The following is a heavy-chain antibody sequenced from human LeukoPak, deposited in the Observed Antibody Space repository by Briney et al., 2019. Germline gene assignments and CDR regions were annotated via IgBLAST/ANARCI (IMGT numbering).Heavy chain of an antibody. CDR3: AREDDSSGYGY. CDR2: IKQDRSEK. D-gene: IGHD3-22*01. CDR1: GFTFTNYW. J-gene: IGHJ4*02. V-gene: IGHV3-7*01. Sequence: SGGSLRLSCAASGFTFTNYWMSWVRQAPGKGLELVANIKQDRSEKYYVDSVKGRFTISRDNAKNSPYLQMNSLRAEDTAVYYCAREDDSSGYGYWGQGTLVTVSS.